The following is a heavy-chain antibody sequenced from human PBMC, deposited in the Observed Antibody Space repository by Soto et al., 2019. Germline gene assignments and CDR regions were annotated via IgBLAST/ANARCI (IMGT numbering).Heavy chain of an antibody. J-gene: IGHJ6*04. Sequence: QVQLVQSGAEVKKPGASVKVSCQASGYTFTSYGISWVRQAPGQGLEWMGWISAYNGNTNYAQKLQGRVTMTTDTSTRTAYMELRSLRSHYTSVYYCAKATVRNGRHGDGMDVWCEETTVTVYS. CDR1: GYTFTSYG. CDR2: ISAYNGNT. D-gene: IGHD4-4*01. CDR3: AKATVRNGRHGDGMDV. V-gene: IGHV1-18*04.